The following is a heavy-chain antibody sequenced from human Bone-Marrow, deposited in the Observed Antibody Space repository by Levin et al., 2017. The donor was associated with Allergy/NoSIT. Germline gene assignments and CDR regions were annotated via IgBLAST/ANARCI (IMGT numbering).Heavy chain of an antibody. CDR2: FNPNSGGT. CDR1: GYTFTGQY. CDR3: ARDLPGDYYGMDG. D-gene: IGHD1-14*01. V-gene: IGHV1-2*06. Sequence: ASVKVSCKASGYTFTGQYFHWVRQAPGQGLEWMGRFNPNSGGTDYAQKFLGRVTMTRDTSISTAYMELSSLRYDDTAVYYCARDLPGDYYGMDGWGQGTTVTVSS. J-gene: IGHJ6*02.